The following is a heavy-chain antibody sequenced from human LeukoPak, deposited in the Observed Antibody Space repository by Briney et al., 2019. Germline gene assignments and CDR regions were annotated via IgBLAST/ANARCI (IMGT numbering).Heavy chain of an antibody. D-gene: IGHD5-12*01. Sequence: GGSLRLSCAASGFTFSSYSMNWVRQAPGKGLEWVSSISSGSSYIYYADSVKGRFTISRDNAKNSLYLQMNSLRAEDTAVYYCARSYSGYDIFDYWGQGTLVTVSS. CDR1: GFTFSSYS. J-gene: IGHJ4*02. CDR3: ARSYSGYDIFDY. V-gene: IGHV3-21*04. CDR2: ISSGSSYI.